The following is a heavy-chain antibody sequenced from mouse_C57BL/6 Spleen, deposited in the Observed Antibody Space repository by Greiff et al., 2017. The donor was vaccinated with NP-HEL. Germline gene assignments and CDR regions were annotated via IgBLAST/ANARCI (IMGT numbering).Heavy chain of an antibody. V-gene: IGHV5-4*01. CDR1: GFTFSSYA. Sequence: EVKLVESGGGLVKPGGSLKLSCAASGFTFSSYAMSWVRQTPEKRLEWVATISDGGSYTYYPDNVKGRFTISRDNAKNNLYLQMSHLKSEDTAMYYCARDPYDYDDGVFFDYWGQGTTLTVSS. CDR2: ISDGGSYT. CDR3: ARDPYDYDDGVFFDY. D-gene: IGHD2-4*01. J-gene: IGHJ2*01.